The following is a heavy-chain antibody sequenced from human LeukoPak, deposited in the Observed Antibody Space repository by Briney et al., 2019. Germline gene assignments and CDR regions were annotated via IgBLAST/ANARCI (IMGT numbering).Heavy chain of an antibody. CDR3: ARVLRYYYDSAYQAFDY. D-gene: IGHD3-22*01. V-gene: IGHV4-34*09. J-gene: IGHJ4*02. CDR2: INHSGST. CDR1: GGSFSGYY. Sequence: SETLSLTCAVYGGSFSGYYWSWIRQPPGKGLEWIGEINHSGSTYYNPSLKSRVTISVDTSKNQFSLKLSSVTAADTAVYYCARVLRYYYDSAYQAFDYWGQGTLVTVSS.